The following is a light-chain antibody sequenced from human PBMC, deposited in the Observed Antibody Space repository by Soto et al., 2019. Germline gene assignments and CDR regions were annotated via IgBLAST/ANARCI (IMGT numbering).Light chain of an antibody. J-gene: IGKJ4*01. V-gene: IGKV1-33*01. CDR1: QDISNY. Sequence: DIQMTQSPSSLSASVGDRVTITCQASQDISNYLNWYQQKPGKAPKLPIYDASNLETGVPSRFSGSGSGTDFTFTISSLQPEDIATYYCQQYDNLPPFTFGGGTKVEIK. CDR2: DAS. CDR3: QQYDNLPPFT.